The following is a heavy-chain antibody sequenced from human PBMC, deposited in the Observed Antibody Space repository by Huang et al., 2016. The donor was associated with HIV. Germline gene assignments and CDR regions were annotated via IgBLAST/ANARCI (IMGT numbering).Heavy chain of an antibody. J-gene: IGHJ4*02. D-gene: IGHD3-22*01. CDR2: ISYSGNT. Sequence: QVQLQESGPGLVKSSETLSLTCAVFGVSINGYYWSWIRQPPGKGLEWIGYISYSGNTNYTPSLRSRSSMSLDTSKKHFSLNLRSVTAADTAIYYCARSTWRYSSGSRQNYLDHWGQGTLVTVSS. CDR1: GVSINGYY. V-gene: IGHV4-59*01. CDR3: ARSTWRYSSGSRQNYLDH.